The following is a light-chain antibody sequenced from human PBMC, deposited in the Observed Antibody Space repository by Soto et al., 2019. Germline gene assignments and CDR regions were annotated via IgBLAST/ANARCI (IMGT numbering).Light chain of an antibody. CDR2: DVS. V-gene: IGLV2-14*01. CDR3: SSYTSTSTYV. J-gene: IGLJ1*01. Sequence: QSALTQPASVSGSPGQSITISCTGTSSDVGGYNYVAWYQQYPGKAPKVMIYDVSNRPSGVSIRFSGSKSGTTASLTISGLQAEDEADYYCSSYTSTSTYVFGTGTKLTVL. CDR1: SSDVGGYNY.